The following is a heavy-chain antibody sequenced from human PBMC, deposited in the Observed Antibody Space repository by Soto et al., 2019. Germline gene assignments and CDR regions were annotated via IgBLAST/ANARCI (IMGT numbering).Heavy chain of an antibody. D-gene: IGHD2-21*02. V-gene: IGHV3-23*04. J-gene: IGHJ5*02. Sequence: DVYLVESGGTLVQPGGSLRLSCAASGFAFSSYAMTWVRQAPGKGLEWVSGITYTGDTTYYADSVKGRFTISRDNYRNTLYLQLNSLRADDTAMYVCAKDWAGTISVTAASWGQGTVVTVSP. CDR3: AKDWAGTISVTAAS. CDR2: ITYTGDTT. CDR1: GFAFSSYA.